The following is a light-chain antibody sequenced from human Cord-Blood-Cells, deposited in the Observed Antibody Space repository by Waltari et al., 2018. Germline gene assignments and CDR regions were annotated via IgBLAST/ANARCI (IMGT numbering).Light chain of an antibody. CDR3: QVWDSSSDHWV. Sequence: SYVLTQPPSVSVAPGKTARITCGGNNIGSKSVHWYQQKPGQAPVLVVYDDSDRPSGIPERLSGSNSGDTATLTIRRVEAGDEADYYCQVWDSSSDHWVFGGGTKLAVL. V-gene: IGLV3-21*03. J-gene: IGLJ3*02. CDR1: NIGSKS. CDR2: DDS.